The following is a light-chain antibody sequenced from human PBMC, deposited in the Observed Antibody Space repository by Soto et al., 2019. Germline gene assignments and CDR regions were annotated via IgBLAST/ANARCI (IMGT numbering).Light chain of an antibody. CDR3: SSFAGNSNV. V-gene: IGLV2-8*01. CDR1: SSDVGRYNY. CDR2: EVN. J-gene: IGLJ1*01. Sequence: QSALTQPPSASGSPGQSVTISCTGTSSDVGRYNYVSWYQQHPGKAPKLMIFEVNRRPSGVPDRFSGSKSGNTASLTVSGLQADDEADYYCSSFAGNSNVFGTGTQLTVL.